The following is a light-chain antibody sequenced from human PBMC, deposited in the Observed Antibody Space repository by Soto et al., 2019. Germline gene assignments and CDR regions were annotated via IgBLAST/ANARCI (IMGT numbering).Light chain of an antibody. CDR1: SGPIASDY. Sequence: NFMLTQPHSVSESPGNTVTITCTRSSGPIASDYVQWYQQRPGSAPHTIIYVDDRRPTGVSDRFSGSIDSSSNSASLTISGLKTDDGADYYCQTYGASGVVFGGGTKLAVL. CDR3: QTYGASGVV. J-gene: IGLJ2*01. CDR2: VDD. V-gene: IGLV6-57*04.